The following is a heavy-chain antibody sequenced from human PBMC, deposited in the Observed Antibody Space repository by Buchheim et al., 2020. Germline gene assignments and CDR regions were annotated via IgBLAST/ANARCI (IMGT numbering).Heavy chain of an antibody. V-gene: IGHV4-59*01. CDR3: ARTYCGGDCFYWYFDL. J-gene: IGHJ2*01. CDR2: IYYSGST. D-gene: IGHD2-21*01. CDR1: GGSISSYY. Sequence: QVQLQESGPGLVKPSETLSLTCTVSGGSISSYYWSWIRQPPGKGLEWIGYIYYSGSTNYNPSLKSRVTISADTSKNQFPLKLSSVTAADTAVYYCARTYCGGDCFYWYFDLWGRGTL.